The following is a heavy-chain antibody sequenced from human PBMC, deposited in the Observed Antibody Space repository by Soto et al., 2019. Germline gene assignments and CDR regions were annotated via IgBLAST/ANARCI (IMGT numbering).Heavy chain of an antibody. Sequence: PGGSLRLSCAASGFTFSSYGLHWVRQAPGKGLEWVAIISYDGNNKYYADSVKSRFTISRDNSKNTLYLQMNSLRVDDTAVYYCAKDRRLYSGLEYWGHGTLVTVSS. CDR3: AKDRRLYSGLEY. V-gene: IGHV3-30*18. D-gene: IGHD5-12*01. CDR1: GFTFSSYG. J-gene: IGHJ4*01. CDR2: ISYDGNNK.